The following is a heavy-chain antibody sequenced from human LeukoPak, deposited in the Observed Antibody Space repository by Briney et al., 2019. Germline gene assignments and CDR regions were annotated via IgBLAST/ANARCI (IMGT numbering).Heavy chain of an antibody. Sequence: PGGSLRLSCEASGFTFSSYSMNWVRQAPGKGLEWVSSISSSSSYIYYADSVKGRFTISRDNAKNSLYLQMNSLRAEDTAVYYCARDEIYCSGGSCPPGPWGQGTLVTVSS. J-gene: IGHJ5*02. CDR3: ARDEIYCSGGSCPPGP. CDR2: ISSSSSYI. D-gene: IGHD2-15*01. CDR1: GFTFSSYS. V-gene: IGHV3-21*01.